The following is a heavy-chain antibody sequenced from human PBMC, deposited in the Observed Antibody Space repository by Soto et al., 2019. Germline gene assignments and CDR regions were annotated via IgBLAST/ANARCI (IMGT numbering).Heavy chain of an antibody. Sequence: QVQLVQSGAEVKKPGSSVKVSCKASGGTFSSYTISWVRQAPGQGLEWMGRIIPILGIANYAQKFQGRVTITADKSTSTAFMELSSLRSEDTAVYYCARTHSSGWYSYWGQGTLVTVSS. CDR3: ARTHSSGWYSY. CDR1: GGTFSSYT. V-gene: IGHV1-69*02. J-gene: IGHJ4*02. D-gene: IGHD6-19*01. CDR2: IIPILGIA.